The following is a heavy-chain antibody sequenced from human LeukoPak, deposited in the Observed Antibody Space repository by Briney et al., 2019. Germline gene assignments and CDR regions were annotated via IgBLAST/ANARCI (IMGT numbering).Heavy chain of an antibody. D-gene: IGHD2-2*01. CDR3: ARCTASCYANAFDV. J-gene: IGHJ3*01. Sequence: GGSLRLSCTASGFTFNNNAMSWVRQAPGKGLEWVSAINGGGDATEYTDSVKGRFTISRDNSKNTLYLQMNSLRPEDKAVYYCARCTASCYANAFDVWGQGTLLTVSS. CDR2: INGGGDAT. V-gene: IGHV3-23*01. CDR1: GFTFNNNA.